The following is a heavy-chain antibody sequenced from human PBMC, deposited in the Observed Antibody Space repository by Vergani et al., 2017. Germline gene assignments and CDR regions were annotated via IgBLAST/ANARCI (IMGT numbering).Heavy chain of an antibody. V-gene: IGHV4-59*01. J-gene: IGHJ4*02. CDR2: IYYSGRT. D-gene: IGHD3-3*01. CDR3: ARAGPFYDCLSGYYYVRSFWGFYY. Sequence: QVQLQESGPGLVKPSETLSLTCTVSGGSISSYYWRWIRQPPGKGLEWNGYIYYSGRTNYNPSLKSRVPISVDTSKNQFSLKLSSVTASDTAVYYCARAGPFYDCLSGYYYVRSFWGFYYWGQGTLVTVSS. CDR1: GGSISSYY.